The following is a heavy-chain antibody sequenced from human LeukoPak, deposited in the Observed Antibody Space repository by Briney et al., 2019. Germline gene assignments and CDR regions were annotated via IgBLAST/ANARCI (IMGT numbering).Heavy chain of an antibody. CDR2: IKQDGSEK. V-gene: IGHV3-7*01. CDR1: GFTFSRYW. D-gene: IGHD2-21*01. CDR3: ARDEASPLSYFFNY. J-gene: IGHJ4*02. Sequence: PGGSLRLSCAASGFTFSRYWMSWVRQAPGKGLEWVATIKQDGSEKYYVDSVKGRFTISRDNAKNSLSLQMNSLRADDTAVYYCARDEASPLSYFFNYWGQGTLVTVSS.